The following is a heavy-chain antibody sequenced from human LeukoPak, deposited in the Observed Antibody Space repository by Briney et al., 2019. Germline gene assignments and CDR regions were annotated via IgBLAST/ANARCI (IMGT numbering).Heavy chain of an antibody. Sequence: GGSLRLSCAASGFTFSSYVMTWVRQAPGKGLEWVSTISVGGDGAYYADSVKGRFTISRDNSKNTLNLQMNSLRAEDTAVYYCAALDTVATRNFDYWGQGTLVTVSS. J-gene: IGHJ4*02. CDR1: GFTFSSYV. V-gene: IGHV3-23*01. CDR2: ISVGGDGA. CDR3: AALDTVATRNFDY. D-gene: IGHD5-12*01.